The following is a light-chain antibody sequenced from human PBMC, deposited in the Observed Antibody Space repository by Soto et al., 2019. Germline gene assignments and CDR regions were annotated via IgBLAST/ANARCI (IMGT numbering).Light chain of an antibody. J-gene: IGLJ2*01. CDR1: SSDVGAYNY. V-gene: IGLV2-11*01. CDR3: CSYAGSYTL. Sequence: QSVLTQPRSVSGSPGQSVTISCTGTSSDVGAYNYVSWYQQHPGKAPKLIIYDISKRPSGVPDRFSGSKSGNTASLTISGLQAEDEADYYCCSYAGSYTLFGGGTKLTVL. CDR2: DIS.